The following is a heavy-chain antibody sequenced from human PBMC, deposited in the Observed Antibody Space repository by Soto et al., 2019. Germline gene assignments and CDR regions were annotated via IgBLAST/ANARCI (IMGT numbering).Heavy chain of an antibody. CDR1: GFTLSSYA. V-gene: IGHV3-23*01. J-gene: IGHJ4*02. Sequence: GESLKISCAASGFTLSSYAMSWVRQAPGKGLEWVAAISGSGTSTYYADSVKGRFTISKDNSKNTLYLQMNSLRAEDTAVYYCAKDRYSSSRIFDYWGQGTLVTVSS. CDR2: ISGSGTST. CDR3: AKDRYSSSRIFDY. D-gene: IGHD6-19*01.